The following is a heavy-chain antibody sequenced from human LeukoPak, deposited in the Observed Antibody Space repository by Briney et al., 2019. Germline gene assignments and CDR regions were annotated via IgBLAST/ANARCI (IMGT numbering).Heavy chain of an antibody. Sequence: GGSLRLSCVASGFTFSSYGMHWVRQAPGKGLEWVAFIWYDGSNKFYADSVKGRFTISRDNSKNTLSLQMSSLRPDDTAVYYCAKAYSYGYDYWGQGTLVTVSS. CDR2: IWYDGSNK. V-gene: IGHV3-30*02. J-gene: IGHJ4*02. CDR1: GFTFSSYG. CDR3: AKAYSYGYDY. D-gene: IGHD5-18*01.